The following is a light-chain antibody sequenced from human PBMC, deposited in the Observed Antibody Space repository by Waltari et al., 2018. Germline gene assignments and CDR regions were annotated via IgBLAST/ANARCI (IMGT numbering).Light chain of an antibody. CDR3: QSYDSSLSGYV. CDR1: TSNIGAGYD. J-gene: IGLJ1*01. Sequence: QSVLTQPPSVSGAPGQWVTISCTGSTSNIGAGYDVHWYQQFPGTAPKLLIHGNNHRPSGVPDRFFGSKSDTSASLAITGLQAEDEADYYCQSYDSSLSGYVFGTGTKVTVL. CDR2: GNN. V-gene: IGLV1-40*01.